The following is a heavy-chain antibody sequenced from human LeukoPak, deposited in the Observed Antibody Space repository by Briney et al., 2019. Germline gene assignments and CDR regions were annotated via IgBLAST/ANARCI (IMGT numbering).Heavy chain of an antibody. CDR3: ARYCSSTSCYDAFDI. V-gene: IGHV1-24*01. J-gene: IGHJ3*02. CDR1: GYTLTELS. CDR2: FDPEDGET. D-gene: IGHD2-2*01. Sequence: VASVKVSCKVSGYTLTELSMHWVRQAPGKGLEWMGGFDPEDGETIYAQKFQGRVTMTEDTSTDTAYMELSSLRSEDTAVYYCARYCSSTSCYDAFDIWGQGTMVTVSS.